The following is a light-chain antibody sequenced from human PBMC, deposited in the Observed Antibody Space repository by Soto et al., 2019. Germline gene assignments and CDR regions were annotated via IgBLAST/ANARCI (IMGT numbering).Light chain of an antibody. CDR3: QQYDNLPF. CDR2: DAS. Sequence: IQLTQSPSSLSASVGDRVTITCQASQDISNYLNWYQQKPGKAPKLLIYDASNLETGVPSRFSGSGSGTDFTFTISSLQPEDIATYYCQQYDNLPFFGQGTRLEI. J-gene: IGKJ5*01. CDR1: QDISNY. V-gene: IGKV1-33*01.